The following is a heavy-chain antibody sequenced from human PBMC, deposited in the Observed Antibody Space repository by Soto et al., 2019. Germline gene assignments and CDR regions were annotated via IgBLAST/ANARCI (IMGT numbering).Heavy chain of an antibody. J-gene: IGHJ4*02. V-gene: IGHV4-61*01. D-gene: IGHD6-19*01. CDR3: ATHDEAKSGWFFDY. Sequence: QVQLQESGPGLVKPSETLSLSCTVSGGSVSSGSYYWSWIRQPPGKGLEWIGYIYYSGSTDYNPSLKSRVTISVDTSKNQFSLKLSSVTAADTAVYYCATHDEAKSGWFFDYWGQGTLVTVSS. CDR1: GGSVSSGSYY. CDR2: IYYSGST.